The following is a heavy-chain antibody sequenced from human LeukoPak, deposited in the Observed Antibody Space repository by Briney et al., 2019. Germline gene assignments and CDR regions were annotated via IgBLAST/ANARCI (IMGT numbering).Heavy chain of an antibody. J-gene: IGHJ5*02. D-gene: IGHD3-10*01. Sequence: GASVKVSCKASGYIFSDYAMHWVRQAPGQSLEWMGWINSANGDTIYSQKFQDRLTISRNTSATTVYMELSSLRSEDTAVYYCASLWFGELAPFDPWGQGTLVTVSS. V-gene: IGHV1-3*01. CDR1: GYIFSDYA. CDR2: INSANGDT. CDR3: ASLWFGELAPFDP.